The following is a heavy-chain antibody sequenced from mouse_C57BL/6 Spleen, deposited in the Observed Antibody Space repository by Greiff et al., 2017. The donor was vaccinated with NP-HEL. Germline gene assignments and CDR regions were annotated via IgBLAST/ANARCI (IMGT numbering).Heavy chain of an antibody. V-gene: IGHV14-1*01. D-gene: IGHD1-1*01. CDR2: IDPEDGDT. CDR1: GFNIKDYY. J-gene: IGHJ4*01. CDR3: TTGYYGSSKFYYYAMDY. Sequence: VQLQQSGAELVRPGASVKLSCTASGFNIKDYYMHWVKQRPEQGLEWIGRIDPEDGDTEYAPKFQGKATLTADTSSNTAYLQLSSLTSEDTAVYYCTTGYYGSSKFYYYAMDYWGQGTSVTVSS.